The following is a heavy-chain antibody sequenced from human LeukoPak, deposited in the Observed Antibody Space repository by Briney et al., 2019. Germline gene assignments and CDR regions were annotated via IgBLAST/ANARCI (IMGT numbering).Heavy chain of an antibody. V-gene: IGHV3-21*01. CDR1: GFTFSSYS. CDR2: ISSSSSYI. Sequence: GGSLRLSCAASGFTFSSYSMNWVRQAPGKGLEWVSSISSSSSYIYYADSVKGRFTISRGNAKTSLYLQMNSLRAEDTAVYYCARDVVPYSSSWFYYYYYGMDVCGQGTTVTVSS. CDR3: ARDVVPYSSSWFYYYYYGMDV. D-gene: IGHD6-13*01. J-gene: IGHJ6*02.